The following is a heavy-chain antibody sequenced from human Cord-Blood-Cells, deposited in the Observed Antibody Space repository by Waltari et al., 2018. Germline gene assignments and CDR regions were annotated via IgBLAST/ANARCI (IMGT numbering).Heavy chain of an antibody. CDR3: AKDWQVNWFDP. CDR2: ISGSGGST. Sequence: EVQLLESGGGLVQPGGSLRLSCAASGFPFSTFAMTWVRQAPGKGLEWVSAISGSGGSTYYADSVKGRFTISRDNSKNTLYLQMNSLRAEDTAVYYCAKDWQVNWFDPWGQGTLVTVSS. J-gene: IGHJ5*02. CDR1: GFPFSTFA. V-gene: IGHV3-23*01.